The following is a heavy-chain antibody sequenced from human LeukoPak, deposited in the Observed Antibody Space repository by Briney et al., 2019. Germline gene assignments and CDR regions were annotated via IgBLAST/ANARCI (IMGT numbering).Heavy chain of an antibody. CDR1: GFTFSNFA. V-gene: IGHV3-23*01. D-gene: IGHD6-6*01. CDR3: ASGKQLAHFDY. CDR2: VSSDGTNT. J-gene: IGHJ4*02. Sequence: PGRSLRLSCAASGFTFSNFAMSWVRQAPGKGLEWVSAVSSDGTNTYYTDSLKGRFTISRDNAKNSLYLQMNSLRAEDTAVYYCASGKQLAHFDYWGQGTLVTVSS.